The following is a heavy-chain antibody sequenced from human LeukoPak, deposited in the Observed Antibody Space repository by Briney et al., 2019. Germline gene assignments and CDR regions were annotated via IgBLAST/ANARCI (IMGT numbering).Heavy chain of an antibody. J-gene: IGHJ2*01. CDR3: ARGPGISGTTNRRYWYFDL. Sequence: SETLSLTCTVSGGSISSYYWSWIRQPPGKGLEWIGYIYHTGSTNCNPSLSNRVTMSVDTSKNQFSLNVTFLTTADTAVYYCARGPGISGTTNRRYWYFDLWGRGTLVTFSS. CDR2: IYHTGST. V-gene: IGHV4-59*01. CDR1: GGSISSYY. D-gene: IGHD1-7*01.